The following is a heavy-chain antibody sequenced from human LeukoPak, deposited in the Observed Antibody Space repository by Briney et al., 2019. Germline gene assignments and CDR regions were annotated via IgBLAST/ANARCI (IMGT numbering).Heavy chain of an antibody. CDR3: ARGGGAYCGTDCYRNFDY. V-gene: IGHV3-66*02. CDR2: IYSGGST. J-gene: IGHJ4*02. Sequence: TGGSLRLSCAVSGITVSSDYMSWVRQAPGEGLEWVSVIYSGGSTYYANSVKGRFSISRDNSKNTLYLQMNSLRPEDTAIYYCARGGGAYCGTDCYRNFDYWGQGTLVTVSS. D-gene: IGHD2-21*02. CDR1: GITVSSDY.